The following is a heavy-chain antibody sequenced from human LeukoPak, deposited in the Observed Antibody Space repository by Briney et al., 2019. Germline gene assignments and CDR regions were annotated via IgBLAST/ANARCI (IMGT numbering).Heavy chain of an antibody. CDR2: INPLFGTA. V-gene: IGHV1-69*13. J-gene: IGHJ5*02. CDR1: GYTFTGYY. CDR3: AREESMVRGVSWFDP. Sequence: SVKVSCKASGYTFTGYYMHWVRQAPGQGLEWMGWINPLFGTANYAQKFQGRVTITADESTSTAYMELSSLRSEDTAVYYCAREESMVRGVSWFDPWGQGTLVTVSP. D-gene: IGHD3-10*01.